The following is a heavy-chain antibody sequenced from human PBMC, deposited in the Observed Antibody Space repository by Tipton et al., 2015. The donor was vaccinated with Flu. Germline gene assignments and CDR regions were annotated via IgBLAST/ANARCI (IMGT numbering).Heavy chain of an antibody. CDR3: ASTSNYGRRIEPDFDS. CDR2: IYYSGST. Sequence: GLVKPSETLSLTCTVSGGSINNYYWSWIRQPPGKGLEWIGHIYYSGSTSYSPSLKSRVTMSVDTSKNQFSLRLTSVTAADTAMYYCASTSNYGRRIEPDFDSWGQGTLVTVSS. D-gene: IGHD1-14*01. CDR1: GGSINNYY. V-gene: IGHV4-59*12. J-gene: IGHJ4*02.